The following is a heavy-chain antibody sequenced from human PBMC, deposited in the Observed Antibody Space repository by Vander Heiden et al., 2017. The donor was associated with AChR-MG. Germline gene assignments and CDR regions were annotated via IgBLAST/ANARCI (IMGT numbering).Heavy chain of an antibody. CDR2: FDPEDGET. J-gene: IGHJ6*02. CDR3: ATDLYCSGGSCYSYYYYGMDV. Sequence: QVQLVQSGDEVKKPGASVKVSCKVSGYTLTELPMHWVRQAPGKGLEWMGGFDPEDGETIYAQKFQGRVTMTEDTSTDTAYMELSSLRSEDTAVYYCATDLYCSGGSCYSYYYYGMDVWGQGTTVTVSS. CDR1: GYTLTELP. V-gene: IGHV1-24*01. D-gene: IGHD2-15*01.